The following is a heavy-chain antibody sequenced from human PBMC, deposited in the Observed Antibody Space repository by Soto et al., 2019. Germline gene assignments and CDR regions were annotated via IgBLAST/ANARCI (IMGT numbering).Heavy chain of an antibody. J-gene: IGHJ5*02. V-gene: IGHV4-31*03. CDR1: GGSITRGGYY. Sequence: QVQLQESGPGLVKPSETLSLTCTVSGGSITRGGYYWSWIRQHPGKGLEWIGYIYNSGTTSYNPSLKSRVTISVDTSKTQFSLKLTSVTAADTAVYYCARAPAPWGQGTLVTVSS. CDR3: ARAPAP. CDR2: IYNSGTT.